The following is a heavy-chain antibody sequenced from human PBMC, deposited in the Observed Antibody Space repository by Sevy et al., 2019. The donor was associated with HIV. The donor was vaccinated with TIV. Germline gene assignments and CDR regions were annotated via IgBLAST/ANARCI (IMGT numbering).Heavy chain of an antibody. CDR3: ATPHANGRYEGTGGYFDI. J-gene: IGHJ2*01. Sequence: SETLSLTCSVSGGSISSSSYYWGWIRQPPGKGLEWIGSLYSTGSTSYNPSLRSRVTVSADTSKNQFSLKLDSVSAADTAVYYCATPHANGRYEGTGGYFDIWGRGTLVTVSS. V-gene: IGHV4-39*01. CDR1: GGSISSSSYY. CDR2: LYSTGST. D-gene: IGHD6-19*01.